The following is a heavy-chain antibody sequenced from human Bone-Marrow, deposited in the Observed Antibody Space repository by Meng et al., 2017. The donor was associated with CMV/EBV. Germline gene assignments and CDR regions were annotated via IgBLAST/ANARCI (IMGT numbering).Heavy chain of an antibody. CDR2: IDPNGGGT. D-gene: IGHD2-2*01. V-gene: IGHV1-2*02. CDR3: ARERFLVPAASPDYYYGMDV. CDR1: GYTFTSYG. Sequence: ASVKVSCKASGYTFTSYGISWVRQAPGQGLEWMGWIDPNGGGTNYAQKFQDRVTMTSDTSIRTAYMELSRLRSDDTALYYCARERFLVPAASPDYYYGMDVWGQGTTVTVSS. J-gene: IGHJ6*02.